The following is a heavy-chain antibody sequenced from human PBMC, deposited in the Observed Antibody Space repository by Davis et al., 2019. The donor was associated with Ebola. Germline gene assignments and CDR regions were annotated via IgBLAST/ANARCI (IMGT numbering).Heavy chain of an antibody. J-gene: IGHJ3*02. CDR3: ARQTITMVRGVIILNDAFDI. D-gene: IGHD3-10*01. CDR1: GYTFTGYY. V-gene: IGHV1-2*02. Sequence: ASVKVSCKASGYTFTGYYMHWVRQAPGQGLEWMGWINPNSGGTNYAQKFQGRVTMTRDTSISTAYMELSRLRSDDTAVYYCARQTITMVRGVIILNDAFDIWGQGTMVTVSS. CDR2: INPNSGGT.